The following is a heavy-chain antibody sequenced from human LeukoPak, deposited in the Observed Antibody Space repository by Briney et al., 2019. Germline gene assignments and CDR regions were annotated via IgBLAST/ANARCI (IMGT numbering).Heavy chain of an antibody. CDR3: ARGIVGATPDY. V-gene: IGHV3-21*01. D-gene: IGHD1-26*01. J-gene: IGHJ4*02. Sequence: GGSLRLSCAASGFTFSSYTMNWVRQAPGKGLEWVSSISSSSSYIYYADSVKGRFTIPRDNAKNSLYLQMNSLRAEETAVYYCARGIVGATPDYWGQGTLVTVSS. CDR1: GFTFSSYT. CDR2: ISSSSSYI.